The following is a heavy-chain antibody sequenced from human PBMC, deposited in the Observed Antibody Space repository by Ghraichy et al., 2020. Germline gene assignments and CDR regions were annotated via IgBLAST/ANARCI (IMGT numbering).Heavy chain of an antibody. J-gene: IGHJ4*02. CDR3: ARDFNSFVGPVDF. CDR1: GFTFSGYG. D-gene: IGHD1-26*01. V-gene: IGHV3-33*01. Sequence: GGSLRLSCAASGFTFSGYGIHWVRQAPGKGLEWVAIIWYDGSNKYYGDAVKGRFTISRDNSKNTVYLQMNSLRAEDTAVYYCARDFNSFVGPVDFWGQGTLVTVSS. CDR2: IWYDGSNK.